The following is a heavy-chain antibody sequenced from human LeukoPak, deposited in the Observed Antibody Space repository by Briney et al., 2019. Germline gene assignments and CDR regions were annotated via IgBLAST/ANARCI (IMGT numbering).Heavy chain of an antibody. V-gene: IGHV3-74*01. CDR3: ARIIVGATGIDY. CDR2: ISSDGNNI. Sequence: GGSLRLSCAASGFTFSNYWMHWVRQVPGKGLVWVSRISSDGNNIQYADSVKGRFTISRDNAKNTLYLQMNSLRVEDTAVYYCARIIVGATGIDYWGQGTLVTVSS. D-gene: IGHD1-26*01. CDR1: GFTFSNYW. J-gene: IGHJ4*02.